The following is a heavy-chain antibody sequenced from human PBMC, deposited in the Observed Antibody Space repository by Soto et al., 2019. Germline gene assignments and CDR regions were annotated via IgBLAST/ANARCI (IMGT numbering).Heavy chain of an antibody. CDR1: GGSISSYY. D-gene: IGHD1-1*01. Sequence: QVQLQESGPGLVKPSETLSLTCTVSGGSISSYYWSWIRQPPGKGLEWIGYINYSGSTNYNPSLKSRATISVDTSKSQFSLKLSSVTAADPAVYYCARRYGYSFAYWGQGTVVTVSS. V-gene: IGHV4-59*08. CDR2: INYSGST. CDR3: ARRYGYSFAY. J-gene: IGHJ4*02.